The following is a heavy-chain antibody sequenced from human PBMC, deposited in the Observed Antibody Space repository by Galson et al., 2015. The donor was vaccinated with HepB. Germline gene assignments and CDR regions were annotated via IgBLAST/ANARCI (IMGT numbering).Heavy chain of an antibody. Sequence: SLRLSCAASGFTFSSYSMNWVRQAPGKGLEWVSYISSSSSTIYYADSVKGRFTISRDNAKNSLYLQMNSLRDEDTAVYYCARSSGYYDSSGYYVDYWGQGTLVTVSS. CDR2: ISSSSSTI. V-gene: IGHV3-48*02. D-gene: IGHD3-22*01. J-gene: IGHJ4*02. CDR3: ARSSGYYDSSGYYVDY. CDR1: GFTFSSYS.